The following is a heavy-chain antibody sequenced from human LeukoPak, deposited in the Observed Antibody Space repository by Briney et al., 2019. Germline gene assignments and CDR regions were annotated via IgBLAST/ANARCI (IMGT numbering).Heavy chain of an antibody. Sequence: SSETLSLTCTVSGGSISSHYWSWIRQPPGKGLEWIGYIYYSGSTNYNPSLKSRVTISVDTSKNQFSLKLSSVTAADTAVYYCARDRTPTQIYGGSAGVENDAFDIWGQGTMVTVSS. CDR2: IYYSGST. CDR1: GGSISSHY. V-gene: IGHV4-59*11. D-gene: IGHD4-23*01. CDR3: ARDRTPTQIYGGSAGVENDAFDI. J-gene: IGHJ3*02.